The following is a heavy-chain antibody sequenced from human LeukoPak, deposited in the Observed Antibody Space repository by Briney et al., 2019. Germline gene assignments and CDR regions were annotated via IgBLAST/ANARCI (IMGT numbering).Heavy chain of an antibody. Sequence: SSETLSLTCTVSGGSISSSSCYWAWIRQPPGKGLEWIGSIYYTGSTYYNPSLKSRVTISVDTSKNQFSLRLSSVTAADTAVYYCARDRYYYDSSGSRIFDYWGQGTLVTVSS. CDR1: GGSISSSSCY. J-gene: IGHJ4*02. CDR2: IYYTGST. CDR3: ARDRYYYDSSGSRIFDY. V-gene: IGHV4-39*07. D-gene: IGHD3-22*01.